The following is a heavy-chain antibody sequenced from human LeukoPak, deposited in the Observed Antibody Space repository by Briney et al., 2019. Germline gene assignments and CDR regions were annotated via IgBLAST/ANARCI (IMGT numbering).Heavy chain of an antibody. J-gene: IGHJ4*02. CDR2: ISGSGGST. Sequence: GGSLRLSCAASGFTFSSYGMSWVRQAPGKGLEWVSAISGSGGSTYYADSVKGRFTISRDNAKNSLYLQMNSLRAEDTAVYYCARALSYSSSPGYWGQGTLVTVSS. CDR1: GFTFSSYG. CDR3: ARALSYSSSPGY. D-gene: IGHD6-13*01. V-gene: IGHV3-23*01.